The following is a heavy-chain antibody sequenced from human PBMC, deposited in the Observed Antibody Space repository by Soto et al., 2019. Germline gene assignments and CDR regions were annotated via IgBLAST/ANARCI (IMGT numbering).Heavy chain of an antibody. CDR2: IIPIFGTA. J-gene: IGHJ4*02. Sequence: QVQLVQSGAEVKKPGSSVKVSCKASGGTFSSYAISWVRQAPGQGLEWMGGIIPIFGTADYAQKFQGRVTITAADSTSTGSMELSRLRSEDTAVSYCASPYDSSGSSSRGLDYWGQGTLVTVSS. CDR1: GGTFSSYA. CDR3: ASPYDSSGSSSRGLDY. V-gene: IGHV1-69*12. D-gene: IGHD3-22*01.